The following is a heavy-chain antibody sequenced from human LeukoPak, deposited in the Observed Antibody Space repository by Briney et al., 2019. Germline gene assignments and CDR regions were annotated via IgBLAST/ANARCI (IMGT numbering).Heavy chain of an antibody. D-gene: IGHD3-22*01. Sequence: GGSLRLSCAASGFIFSSYAMSWVRQAPGKGLEWVSAISGSGDSTYYADSVKGRFTISRDNSKSTLYLQMDSLGAEDTAVYYCAKGYYADFDYWGQGTLVTVSS. CDR2: ISGSGDST. CDR1: GFIFSSYA. CDR3: AKGYYADFDY. V-gene: IGHV3-23*01. J-gene: IGHJ4*02.